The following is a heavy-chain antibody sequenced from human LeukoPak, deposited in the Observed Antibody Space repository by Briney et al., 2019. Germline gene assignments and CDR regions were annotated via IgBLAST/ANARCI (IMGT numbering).Heavy chain of an antibody. V-gene: IGHV3-23*01. CDR3: TKDLPDYGDYIEGY. CDR1: GFTFRSFA. Sequence: GGSLRLSRAASGFTFRSFAMSWVRQAPGKGLEWVSTISGSGGSTNYADSVKGRFTFSRDNSKNTLSLQMNSLRVEDTAVYYCTKDLPDYGDYIEGYWGQGTLVTVSS. J-gene: IGHJ4*02. D-gene: IGHD4-17*01. CDR2: ISGSGGST.